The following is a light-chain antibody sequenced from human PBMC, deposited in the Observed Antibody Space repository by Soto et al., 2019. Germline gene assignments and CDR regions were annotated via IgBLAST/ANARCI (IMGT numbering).Light chain of an antibody. CDR1: SSNIGSNY. CDR2: RNN. Sequence: QLVLTQPPSASGTPGQRVTISCSGSSSNIGSNYVYWYRQLPGTAPKLLIYRNNQRPSGVPDRFSGSKSGTSTSLAISGLRSEDEADYYCASWDDSLSGVVFGGGTQLTVL. CDR3: ASWDDSLSGVV. V-gene: IGLV1-47*01. J-gene: IGLJ2*01.